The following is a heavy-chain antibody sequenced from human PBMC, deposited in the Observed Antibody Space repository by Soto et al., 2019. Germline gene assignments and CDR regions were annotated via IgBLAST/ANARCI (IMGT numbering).Heavy chain of an antibody. CDR2: IDPSDSYT. Sequence: PGESLKISCKGSGYSFTSYWISWVRQMPGKGLEWMGRIDPSDSYTNYSPSFQGHVTISADKSISTAYLQWSSLKASDTAMYYCARQYGSDSSSWNFDYWGQGTLVTVSS. CDR1: GYSFTSYW. CDR3: ARQYGSDSSSWNFDY. D-gene: IGHD6-13*01. V-gene: IGHV5-10-1*01. J-gene: IGHJ4*02.